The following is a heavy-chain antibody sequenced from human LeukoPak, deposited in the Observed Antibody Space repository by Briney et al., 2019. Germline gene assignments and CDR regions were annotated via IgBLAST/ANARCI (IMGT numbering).Heavy chain of an antibody. CDR3: GREGSSRTIDY. Sequence: GGSLRLSCAASGFSFTTYNMNWVRQAPGKGLEWVTVIWYDGSNRYYADSVKGRFTISRDSSNNIVYLQMDSLRVDDSAVYYCGREGSSRTIDYWGQGTLVTVSS. CDR2: IWYDGSNR. V-gene: IGHV3-33*08. J-gene: IGHJ4*02. D-gene: IGHD1/OR15-1a*01. CDR1: GFSFTTYN.